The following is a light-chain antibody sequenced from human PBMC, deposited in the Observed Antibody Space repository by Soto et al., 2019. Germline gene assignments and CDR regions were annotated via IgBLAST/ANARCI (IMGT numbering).Light chain of an antibody. V-gene: IGLV1-40*01. CDR1: SSNIGAGYP. CDR2: G. Sequence: QSVLTQPPSVSGAPGQRVTISCTGSSSNIGAGYPVHWYQQLPGTAPKLLVAGNRPSGVPDRFSVSKSGASASLAITGLQAEDEADYYCSSYTSSSTLLYVFGTGTKVTVL. J-gene: IGLJ1*01. CDR3: SSYTSSSTLLYV.